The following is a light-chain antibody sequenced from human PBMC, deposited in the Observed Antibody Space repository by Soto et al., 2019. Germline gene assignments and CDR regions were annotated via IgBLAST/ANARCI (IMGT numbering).Light chain of an antibody. V-gene: IGKV3-20*01. J-gene: IGKJ1*01. Sequence: EIVLTQSPATLSLFPGARATLSCRASQNVRANSLAWYQQKSGQAPRLLIYGASSRASGIPERFSGSGSGRDFTLSIQRLEPEDFAVYFCQQYIDSPWTFGQGTKLEI. CDR2: GAS. CDR1: QNVRANS. CDR3: QQYIDSPWT.